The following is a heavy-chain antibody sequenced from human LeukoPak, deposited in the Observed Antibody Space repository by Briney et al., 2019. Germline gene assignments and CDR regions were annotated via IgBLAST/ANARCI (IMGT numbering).Heavy chain of an antibody. Sequence: SQTLSLTCAISGDSVSSNSAAWNWIRQSPSRGLEWLGRTYYRSKWYNDYAVSVKSRITINPDTSKNQFSLQLNSVTPEDTAVYYCVRAEVLRYSSSWFDPWGQGTLVTVSS. CDR2: TYYRSKWYN. CDR3: VRAEVLRYSSSWFDP. D-gene: IGHD3-9*01. V-gene: IGHV6-1*01. J-gene: IGHJ5*02. CDR1: GDSVSSNSAA.